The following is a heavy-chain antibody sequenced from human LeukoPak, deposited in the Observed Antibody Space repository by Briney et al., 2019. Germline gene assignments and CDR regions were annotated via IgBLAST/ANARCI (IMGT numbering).Heavy chain of an antibody. CDR3: AKVPARPLGFDY. D-gene: IGHD6-6*01. V-gene: IGHV3-23*01. J-gene: IGHJ4*02. CDR2: ISGSGGST. Sequence: GGSLRLSCAASGFTFNNYAMNWVRPAPGKGLEWVSTISGSGGSTYYADFVKGRFTISRDNSKNTLHLQMNSLRAEDTAVYYCAKVPARPLGFDYWGQGTLVTVSS. CDR1: GFTFNNYA.